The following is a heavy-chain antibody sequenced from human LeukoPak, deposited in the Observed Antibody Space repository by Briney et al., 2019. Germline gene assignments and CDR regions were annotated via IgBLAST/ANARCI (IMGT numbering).Heavy chain of an antibody. J-gene: IGHJ4*02. Sequence: GGSLRLSCAASGFTFSSYAMSWVRQAPGKGLEWVSAISGSGGSTYYADSVKGRFTISRDNSKNTLYLQMSSLRADDTAVYYCATPRGIVVVVAAPSFDFWGQGTLVTVSS. D-gene: IGHD2-15*01. V-gene: IGHV3-23*01. CDR2: ISGSGGST. CDR1: GFTFSSYA. CDR3: ATPRGIVVVVAAPSFDF.